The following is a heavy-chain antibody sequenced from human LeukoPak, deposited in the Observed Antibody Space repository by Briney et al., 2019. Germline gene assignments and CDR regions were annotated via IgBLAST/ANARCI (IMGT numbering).Heavy chain of an antibody. CDR1: GYSFTNYW. D-gene: IGHD4-17*01. CDR2: IYPGDSDT. V-gene: IGHV5-51*01. CDR3: ARHAVISNYGDLTPTYYYYYMDV. Sequence: GESLKISCKGSGYSFTNYWIGWVRQMPGKGLEWMGIIYPGDSDTRYSPSFQGQVTISADKSISTAYLQWSSLKASDTAMYYCARHAVISNYGDLTPTYYYYYMDVWGKGTTVTVSS. J-gene: IGHJ6*03.